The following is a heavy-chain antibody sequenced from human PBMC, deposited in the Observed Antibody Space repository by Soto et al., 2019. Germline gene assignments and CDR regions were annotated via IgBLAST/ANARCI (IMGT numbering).Heavy chain of an antibody. CDR3: ASLAAAGYYYYGMDV. CDR1: GGSFSGYY. CDR2: INHSGST. J-gene: IGHJ6*02. D-gene: IGHD6-13*01. V-gene: IGHV4-34*01. Sequence: SETLSLTCAVYGGSFSGYYWSWIRQPPGKGLEWIGEINHSGSTNYNPSLKSRVTISVDTSKNQFSLKLSSVTAADTAVHYCASLAAAGYYYYGMDVWGQGTTVTVSS.